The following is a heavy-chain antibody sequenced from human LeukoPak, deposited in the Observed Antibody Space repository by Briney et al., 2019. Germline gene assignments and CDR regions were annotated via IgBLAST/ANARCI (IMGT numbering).Heavy chain of an antibody. CDR1: GYTFTSYD. V-gene: IGHV1-8*01. J-gene: IGHJ4*02. CDR3: ARGDIYYGSGSSPFDY. D-gene: IGHD3-10*01. Sequence: ASVKVSCKASGYTFTSYDINWVRQATGQGPEWMGWMNPNSGNTGYAQKFQGRVTMTRNTSISTAYMELSSLRSEDTAVYYCARGDIYYGSGSSPFDYWGQGTLVTVSS. CDR2: MNPNSGNT.